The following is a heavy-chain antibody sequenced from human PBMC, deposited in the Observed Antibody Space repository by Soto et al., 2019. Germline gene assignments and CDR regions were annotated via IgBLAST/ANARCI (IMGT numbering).Heavy chain of an antibody. CDR2: IIPIFGTA. Sequence: GASVKVSCKASGGTFSSYAISWVRQAPGQGLEWMGGIIPIFGTANYAQKFQGRVTITADESTSTAYMELSSLRSEDTAVYYCASTSGSRLRLDWFDPWGQGTLVTVSS. CDR3: ASTSGSRLRLDWFDP. CDR1: GGTFSSYA. V-gene: IGHV1-69*13. D-gene: IGHD3-10*01. J-gene: IGHJ5*02.